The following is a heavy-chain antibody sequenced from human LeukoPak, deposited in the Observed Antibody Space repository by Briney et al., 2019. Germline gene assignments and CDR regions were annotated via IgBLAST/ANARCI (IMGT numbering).Heavy chain of an antibody. CDR1: GGTFISYA. V-gene: IGHV1-69*13. J-gene: IGHJ5*02. D-gene: IGHD2-15*01. Sequence: SVKVSCKASGGTFISYAISWVRQAPGQGLEWMGGIIPIFGTANYAQKFQGRVTITADESTSTAYMELSSLRSEDTAVYYCARGGTPYCSGGSCYPPNWFDPWGQGTLVTVSS. CDR3: ARGGTPYCSGGSCYPPNWFDP. CDR2: IIPIFGTA.